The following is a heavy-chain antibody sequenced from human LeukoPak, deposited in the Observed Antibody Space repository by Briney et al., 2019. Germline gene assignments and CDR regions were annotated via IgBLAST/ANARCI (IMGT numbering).Heavy chain of an antibody. D-gene: IGHD3-3*01. V-gene: IGHV4-59*01. CDR3: ARVSIFGVGNFDY. Sequence: SETLSLTCTVSGGSISSYYWSWIRQPPGKGLEWTGYIYYSGSTNYNPSLKSRVTISVDTSKNQFSLKLSSVTAADTAVYYCARVSIFGVGNFDYWGQGTLVTVSS. J-gene: IGHJ4*02. CDR2: IYYSGST. CDR1: GGSISSYY.